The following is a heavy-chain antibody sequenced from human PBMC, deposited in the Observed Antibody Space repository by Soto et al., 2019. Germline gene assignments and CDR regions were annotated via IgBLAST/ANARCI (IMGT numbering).Heavy chain of an antibody. CDR2: INPSGGST. J-gene: IGHJ6*03. V-gene: IGHV1-46*03. CDR1: GYTFTSYY. D-gene: IGHD2-2*01. CDR3: AATRYCSSTSCFLYYYMDV. Sequence: VASVKGSCKASGYTFTSYYMHWVRQAPRQGLEWMGIINPSGGSTSYAQKFQGRVTMTRDTSTSTVYMELSSLRSEDTAVYYCAATRYCSSTSCFLYYYMDVWGKGTTVTVSS.